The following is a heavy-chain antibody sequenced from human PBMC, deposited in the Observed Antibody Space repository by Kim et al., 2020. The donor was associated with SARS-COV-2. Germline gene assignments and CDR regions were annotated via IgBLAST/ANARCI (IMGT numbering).Heavy chain of an antibody. CDR3: VRSGSYYNFPLCYFDY. Sequence: SETLSLTCTVSGGSISSYYWSWIRQPPGKGLEWIGYIYYSGSTNYNPSLKSRVTISVDTSKNQFSLKLSSVTAADTAVYYCVRSGSYYNFPLCYFDYWGQGTLVTVSS. CDR2: IYYSGST. V-gene: IGHV4-59*13. CDR1: GGSISSYY. J-gene: IGHJ4*02. D-gene: IGHD3-10*01.